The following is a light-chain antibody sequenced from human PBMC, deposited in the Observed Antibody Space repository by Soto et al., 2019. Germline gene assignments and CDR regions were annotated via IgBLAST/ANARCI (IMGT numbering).Light chain of an antibody. J-gene: IGKJ1*01. Sequence: EIVLTQSPGTLSFSPGERDTLSCRASQSITNNYLAWYQQKAGQVPRLLLYGASTRPTGIPDRFSGSGSGTDFTLTITRLEPDDFAVYYCQHYGSSPRTFGQGTKVEIK. CDR2: GAS. CDR1: QSITNNY. CDR3: QHYGSSPRT. V-gene: IGKV3-20*01.